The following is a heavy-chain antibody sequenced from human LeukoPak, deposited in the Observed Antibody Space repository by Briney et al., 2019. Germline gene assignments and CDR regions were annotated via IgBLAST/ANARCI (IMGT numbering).Heavy chain of an antibody. CDR3: AKERYSGSYSFDY. Sequence: PGGSLRLSCAASGFTFSSYGMHWVRQAPGKGLEWVAVIWYDGSNKYYADSVKGRFTISRDNSKNTLYLQMNSLRVEDTAVYYCAKERYSGSYSFDYWGQGSLVTVSS. D-gene: IGHD1-26*01. V-gene: IGHV3-33*06. CDR2: IWYDGSNK. CDR1: GFTFSSYG. J-gene: IGHJ4*02.